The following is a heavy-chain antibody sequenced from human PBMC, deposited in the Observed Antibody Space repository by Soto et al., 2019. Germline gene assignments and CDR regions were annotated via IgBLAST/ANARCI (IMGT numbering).Heavy chain of an antibody. D-gene: IGHD6-13*01. V-gene: IGHV1-18*01. CDR2: INPSSGET. J-gene: IGHJ5*02. CDR3: ARDWYPRFDP. Sequence: QIQRVQSGPEVQKPGASVKVSCKASGYTFSTYGITWVRQATGQGLEWMGWINPSSGETNDAQNFQDRVTVTTDTSVTTAYLELRNLRSDDTDAYYCARDWYPRFDPWGQGTLVTVSS. CDR1: GYTFSTYG.